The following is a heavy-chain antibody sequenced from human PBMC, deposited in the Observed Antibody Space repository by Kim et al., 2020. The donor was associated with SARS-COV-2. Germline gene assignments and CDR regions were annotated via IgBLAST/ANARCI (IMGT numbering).Heavy chain of an antibody. D-gene: IGHD2-2*01. CDR1: AFTFSTYS. J-gene: IGHJ4*02. CDR2: ISSSRSTI. V-gene: IGHV3-48*04. Sequence: GGSLRLSCAASAFTFSTYSMNWVRQAPGKGLEWVSYISSSRSTIFYADSVKGRFTISRDNAKKSLYLQMDSLRAEDTAVYYCARAGGQVVPATYYFDYWGQGSLVSVSS. CDR3: ARAGGQVVPATYYFDY.